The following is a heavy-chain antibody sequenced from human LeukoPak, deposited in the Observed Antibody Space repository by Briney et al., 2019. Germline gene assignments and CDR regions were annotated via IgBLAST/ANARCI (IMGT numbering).Heavy chain of an antibody. D-gene: IGHD3-3*01. CDR1: GFTVSSNY. CDR3: ARDRGVLEFGNYYYYMDV. Sequence: GGSLRLSCAASGFTVSSNYMSWVRQAPGKGLEWVSVIYSGGSTYYADSVKGRFTISRDNSKNTLYLQMNSLRAEDTAVYYCARDRGVLEFGNYYYYMDVWGKGTTVTISS. CDR2: IYSGGST. V-gene: IGHV3-53*01. J-gene: IGHJ6*03.